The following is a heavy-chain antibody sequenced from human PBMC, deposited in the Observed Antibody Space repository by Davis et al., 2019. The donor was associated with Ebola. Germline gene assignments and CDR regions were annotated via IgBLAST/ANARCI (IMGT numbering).Heavy chain of an antibody. D-gene: IGHD3-3*01. Sequence: PGGSLRLSCAASGFTFYIYAMTWVRQAPGKGLEWVSWISGSGGSIYYADSVKGRFTISRDNAKNTLYLQMNSLRGEDTAVYYCARVQNYDFWSGLGYWGQGVLVTVSS. CDR2: ISGSGGSI. CDR1: GFTFYIYA. CDR3: ARVQNYDFWSGLGY. J-gene: IGHJ4*02. V-gene: IGHV3-23*01.